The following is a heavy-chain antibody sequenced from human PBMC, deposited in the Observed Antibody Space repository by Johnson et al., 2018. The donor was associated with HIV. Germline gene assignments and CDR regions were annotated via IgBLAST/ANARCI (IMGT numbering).Heavy chain of an antibody. CDR2: IYRGGST. V-gene: IGHV3-66*01. CDR3: AREWGEGAFDI. Sequence: VQLVESGGGLVQPGGSLRLSCAVSGFNVSRNYVSWVRQAPGVGLEWVSVIYRGGSTYYVDSVKGRFTISRDNFKNTLFLQMNSLRVEDTAVYYSAREWGEGAFDIWGQGTMVTVSS. D-gene: IGHD3-16*01. CDR1: GFNVSRNY. J-gene: IGHJ3*02.